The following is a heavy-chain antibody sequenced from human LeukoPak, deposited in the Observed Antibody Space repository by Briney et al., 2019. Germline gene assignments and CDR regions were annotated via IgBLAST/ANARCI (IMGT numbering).Heavy chain of an antibody. CDR3: ARPGGLLGIDGEVGF. CDR2: IYPGDSDT. J-gene: IGHJ4*02. V-gene: IGHV5-51*01. D-gene: IGHD3-10*01. Sequence: GESLKISCRGSGYSFTTYWIGWVRQMPGKGLEWLGVIYPGDSDTRYSPSFQGQVTISADKSTSTAYLQWSSLKASDTAMYYCARPGGLLGIDGEVGFWGQGTLVTVSS. CDR1: GYSFTTYW.